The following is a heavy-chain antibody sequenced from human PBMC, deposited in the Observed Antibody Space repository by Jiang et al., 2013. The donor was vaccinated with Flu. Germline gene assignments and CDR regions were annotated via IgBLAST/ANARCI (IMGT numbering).Heavy chain of an antibody. CDR1: GGSISSSSYY. D-gene: IGHD6-19*01. Sequence: KPSETLSLTCTVSGGSISSSSYYWGWIRQPPGKGLEWIGSIYYSGSTYYNPSLKSRVTISVDTSKNQFSLKLSSVTAADTAVYYCARHEVDIAVAGPSLVDFDLWGRGTLVTVSS. J-gene: IGHJ2*01. CDR3: ARHEVDIAVAGPSLVDFDL. V-gene: IGHV4-39*01. CDR2: IYYSGST.